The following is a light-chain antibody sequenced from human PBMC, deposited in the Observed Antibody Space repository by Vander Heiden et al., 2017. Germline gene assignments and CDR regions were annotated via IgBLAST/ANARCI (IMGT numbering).Light chain of an antibody. J-gene: IGLJ3*02. CDR3: AAWDDSLNGWV. V-gene: IGLV1-44*01. CDR2: SNN. Sequence: SVLTPPPSASGTPGQRVTISCSGSSSNIGSNTVTWYQQLPGTAPKLLIYSNNQRPSGGPDRFSGSKSGTSASLAISGLQSEDEADYYCAAWDDSLNGWVFGGGTKLTVL. CDR1: SSNIGSNT.